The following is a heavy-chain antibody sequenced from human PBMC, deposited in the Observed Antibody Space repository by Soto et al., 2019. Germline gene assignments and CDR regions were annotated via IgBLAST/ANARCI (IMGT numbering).Heavy chain of an antibody. J-gene: IGHJ4*02. Sequence: QVQLVQSGAEVKKPGASVKVSCKASGYTFTSYYMHWVRQAPGQGLEWMGIISPSVGTTTYAQKFQGRVTVTSDTSTSTVYMELSSLIAEDTAVYYCARKLSSNGWSAFDYWGQGTLVTVSS. V-gene: IGHV1-46*01. CDR2: ISPSVGTT. CDR3: ARKLSSNGWSAFDY. D-gene: IGHD2-15*01. CDR1: GYTFTSYY.